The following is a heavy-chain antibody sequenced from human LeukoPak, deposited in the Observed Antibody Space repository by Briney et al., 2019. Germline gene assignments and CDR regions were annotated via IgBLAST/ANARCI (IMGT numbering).Heavy chain of an antibody. V-gene: IGHV3-7*01. J-gene: IGHJ5*02. CDR3: VSQQVAPP. CDR1: GFTFCHYW. Sequence: GGSLRLSCVASGFTFCHYWMSWVRQAPGKGLEWVANIKEDGSIEDYVDSVKGRFTVSRDNAKNSLYLEMNSLRVEDTAVYYCVSQQVAPPWGQGTLVIVSS. D-gene: IGHD5-12*01. CDR2: IKEDGSIE.